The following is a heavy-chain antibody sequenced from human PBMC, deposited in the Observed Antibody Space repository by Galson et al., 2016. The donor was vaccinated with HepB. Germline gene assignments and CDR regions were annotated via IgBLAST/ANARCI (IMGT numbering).Heavy chain of an antibody. CDR2: ISYDGWRQ. V-gene: IGHV3-30*04. CDR3: ARGAVASPAGPAWN. J-gene: IGHJ4*02. D-gene: IGHD4-23*01. CDR1: RFTFSDYT. Sequence: SLRLSCATSRFTFSDYTFHWVRQAPGKGLEWAAVISYDGWRQNYADSVRGRFTISRDNSKDTLYLQMNTLRVDDTAVYYCARGAVASPAGPAWNWGQGTLVTVSS.